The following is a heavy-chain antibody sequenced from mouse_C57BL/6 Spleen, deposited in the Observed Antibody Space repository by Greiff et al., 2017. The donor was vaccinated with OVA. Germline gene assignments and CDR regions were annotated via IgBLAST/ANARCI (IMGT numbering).Heavy chain of an antibody. V-gene: IGHV5-6*01. D-gene: IGHD3-2*02. Sequence: EVKVVESGGDLVKPGGSLKLSCAASGFTFSSYGMSWVRQTPDKRLEWVATISSGGSYTYYPDSVKGRFTISRDNAKNTLYLQMSSLKSEDTAMYYCARQAAQPSWFAYWGQGTLVTVSA. CDR2: ISSGGSYT. CDR3: ARQAAQPSWFAY. J-gene: IGHJ3*01. CDR1: GFTFSSYG.